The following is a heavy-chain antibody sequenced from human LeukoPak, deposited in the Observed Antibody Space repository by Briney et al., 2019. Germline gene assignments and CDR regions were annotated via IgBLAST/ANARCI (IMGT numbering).Heavy chain of an antibody. J-gene: IGHJ4*02. Sequence: GGSLRLSCAASGFTFSSYSMNWVRQAPGKGLEWVGRIKSKTDGGTTDYAAPVKGRFTISRDDSKNTLYLQMNSLKTEDTAVYYCTTAAGLVVVAATPQDYWGQGTLVTVSS. CDR1: GFTFSSYS. CDR3: TTAAGLVVVAATPQDY. CDR2: IKSKTDGGTT. V-gene: IGHV3-15*01. D-gene: IGHD2-15*01.